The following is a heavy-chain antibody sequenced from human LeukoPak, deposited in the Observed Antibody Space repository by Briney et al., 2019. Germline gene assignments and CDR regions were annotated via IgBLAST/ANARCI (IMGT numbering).Heavy chain of an antibody. J-gene: IGHJ3*02. CDR3: ARLMVRGTIVIGTAFDI. Sequence: KPSETLSLTCTVSGGSISSSSYYWGWIRQPPGKGLEWIGSIYYSGSTYYNPSLKSRVTISVDTSKNQFSLKLNSVTAADTAVYYCARLMVRGTIVIGTAFDIWGQGTMVTVSS. V-gene: IGHV4-39*07. CDR2: IYYSGST. D-gene: IGHD3-10*01. CDR1: GGSISSSSYY.